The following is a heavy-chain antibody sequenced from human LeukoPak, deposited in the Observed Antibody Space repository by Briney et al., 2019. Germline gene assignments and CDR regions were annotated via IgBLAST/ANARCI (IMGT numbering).Heavy chain of an antibody. CDR3: ARALIVVVPAAPLDY. Sequence: GGSLRLSCAASGFTFSSYSMNWVRQAPGKGLEWVSSISSSSSYIYYADSVKGRFTISRENSKNTLYLQMNSLRADATAVYYCARALIVVVPAAPLDYWGQGTLVTVSS. CDR2: ISSSSSYI. J-gene: IGHJ4*02. CDR1: GFTFSSYS. V-gene: IGHV3-21*01. D-gene: IGHD2-2*01.